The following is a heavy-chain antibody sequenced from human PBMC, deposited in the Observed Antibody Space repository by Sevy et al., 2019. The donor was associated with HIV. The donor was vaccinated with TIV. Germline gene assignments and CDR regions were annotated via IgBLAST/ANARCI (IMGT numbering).Heavy chain of an antibody. CDR2: MRSKAFAGTT. J-gene: IGHJ4*02. CDR3: VRSRLLGYTAMIPDY. D-gene: IGHD5-18*01. V-gene: IGHV3-49*04. Sequence: GGSLRLSCTTSGLTLGDYAMSWVRQAPGKGLEWVGIMRSKAFAGTTDYAESVQGRFTISTDDSKATARLQMNSLRTEDTGVYYCVRSRLLGYTAMIPDYWGQGTLVTVSS. CDR1: GLTLGDYA.